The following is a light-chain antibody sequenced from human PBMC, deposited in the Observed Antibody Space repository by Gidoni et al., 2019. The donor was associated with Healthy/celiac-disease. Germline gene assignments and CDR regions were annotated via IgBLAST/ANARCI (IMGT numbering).Light chain of an antibody. CDR2: DDS. CDR1: QSVTNNY. Sequence: EIVLTQSPGTLSLSQGESATLSGRASQSVTNNYLTWYQQKPGQAPRLVIYDDSNRATGIPDRFSGSGSGPDFTLTISRLEPEDFAVYYCQQSGSSPYTFGQGSKLEIK. CDR3: QQSGSSPYT. J-gene: IGKJ2*01. V-gene: IGKV3-20*01.